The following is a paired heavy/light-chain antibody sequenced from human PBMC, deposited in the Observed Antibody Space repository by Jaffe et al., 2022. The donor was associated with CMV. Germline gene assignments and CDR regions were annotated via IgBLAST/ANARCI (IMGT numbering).Heavy chain of an antibody. Sequence: EVQLVESGGGLVQPGGSLRLSCAASGFSFSNYWMNWVRQAPGKGLEWVANIKQDGGEKYYVDSVKGRFTISRDNAKNSVFLQMNSLRVEDTAVYYCVREEEYSGYLSEYYYGMDVWGQGTTVTVSS. CDR1: GFSFSNYW. CDR2: IKQDGGEK. D-gene: IGHD5-12*01. J-gene: IGHJ6*02. CDR3: VREEEYSGYLSEYYYGMDV. V-gene: IGHV3-7*01.
Light chain of an antibody. CDR3: QHYNWARTWT. Sequence: EIVLTQSPGTLSLSPGERATLSCRASQSVRSSFLAWYQQRPGQAPRLLIYGASRRATGIPDRFSGSGSGTDFTLTISRLEPEDFAVYYCQHYNWARTWTFGQGTRVEIK. J-gene: IGKJ1*01. V-gene: IGKV3-20*01. CDR2: GAS. CDR1: QSVRSSF.